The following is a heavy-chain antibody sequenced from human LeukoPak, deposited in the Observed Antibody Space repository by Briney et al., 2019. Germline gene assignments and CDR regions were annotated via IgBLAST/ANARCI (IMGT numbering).Heavy chain of an antibody. CDR1: GGTFSSYA. CDR3: ARNYPAGWYFDL. V-gene: IGHV1-69*04. D-gene: IGHD1-7*01. J-gene: IGHJ2*01. Sequence: SVKVSCKASGGTFSSYAISWVRQAPGQGLEWMGRIIPILGTANYAQKFQGRVTITADKSTSTAYMELSSLRSEDTAVYYCARNYPAGWYFDLWGRGTLVTVSS. CDR2: IIPILGTA.